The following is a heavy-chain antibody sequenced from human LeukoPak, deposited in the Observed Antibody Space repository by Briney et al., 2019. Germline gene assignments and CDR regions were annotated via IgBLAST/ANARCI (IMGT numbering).Heavy chain of an antibody. J-gene: IGHJ4*02. CDR1: GFTFSSYG. D-gene: IGHD6-13*01. CDR3: AKATYSSLPTN. CDR2: ISYDGSNK. V-gene: IGHV3-30*18. Sequence: GGSLRLSCAASGFTFSSYGMHWVRQAPGKGLEWVAVISYDGSNKYYADSVKGRFTISRDNSKNTLYLQMNSLRAEDTAVYYCAKATYSSLPTNWGQGTLVTVSS.